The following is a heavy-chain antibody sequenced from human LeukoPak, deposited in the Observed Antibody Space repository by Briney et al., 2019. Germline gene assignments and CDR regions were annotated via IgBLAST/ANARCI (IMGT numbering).Heavy chain of an antibody. CDR3: ARLARLGSRGDGLGSSYYFDY. CDR1: GGSISSGSYY. CDR2: IYTSGST. D-gene: IGHD3-10*01. Sequence: PSETLCLTCTVSGGSISSGSYYWNWIRQPAGKGLEWIGRIYTSGSTNYNPSLKSRVTMSVDTSKNQFSLKLNSVTAADTAVYYCARLARLGSRGDGLGSSYYFDYWGQGTLVTVSS. J-gene: IGHJ4*02. V-gene: IGHV4-61*02.